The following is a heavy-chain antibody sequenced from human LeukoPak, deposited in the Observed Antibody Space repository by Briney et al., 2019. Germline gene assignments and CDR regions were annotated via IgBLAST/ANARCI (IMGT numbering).Heavy chain of an antibody. Sequence: PSETLSLTCTVSGGSISSSSYYWGWIRQPPGKGLEWIGSIHYSGSTYYNPSLNSRVTISEDTSKNQFSLKLTSVTAADTAMYYCARLGGDGTSGNFYSGENWFDPWGQGTLVTVSS. J-gene: IGHJ5*02. CDR1: GGSISSSSYY. D-gene: IGHD3-10*01. V-gene: IGHV4-39*01. CDR3: ARLGGDGTSGNFYSGENWFDP. CDR2: IHYSGST.